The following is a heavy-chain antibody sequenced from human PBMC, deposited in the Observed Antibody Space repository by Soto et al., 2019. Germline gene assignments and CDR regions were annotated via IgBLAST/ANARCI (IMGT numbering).Heavy chain of an antibody. CDR1: GFTFSSYA. CDR2: ISGSGGST. J-gene: IGHJ6*02. Sequence: LRLSCAASGFTFSSYAMSWVRQAPGKGLEWVSAISGSGGSTYYADSVKGRFTISRDNSKNTLYLQMNSLRAEDTAVYYCAKGGSYYYYYGMDVWGQGTTVTVSS. CDR3: AKGGSYYYYYGMDV. V-gene: IGHV3-23*01. D-gene: IGHD1-26*01.